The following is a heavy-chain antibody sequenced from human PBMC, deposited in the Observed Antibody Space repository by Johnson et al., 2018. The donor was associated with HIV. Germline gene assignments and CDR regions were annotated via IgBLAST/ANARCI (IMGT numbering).Heavy chain of an antibody. CDR2: INWNGGST. Sequence: VQLVESGGGVVRPGGSQRLSCAASGFIFDDYGMSWVRQAPGKGLEWVSSINWNGGSTGYGDSVKGRFTISRDNAKNSLYLQMNSLRAEDTAVYYCARARAYSGYDDACDIWGQGTMVTVSS. D-gene: IGHD5-12*01. J-gene: IGHJ3*02. CDR3: ARARAYSGYDDACDI. V-gene: IGHV3-20*04. CDR1: GFIFDDYG.